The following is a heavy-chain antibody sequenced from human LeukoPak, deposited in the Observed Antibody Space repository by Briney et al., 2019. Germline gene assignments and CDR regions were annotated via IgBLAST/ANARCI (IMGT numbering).Heavy chain of an antibody. D-gene: IGHD3-16*01. CDR3: ARDGFGTGSN. V-gene: IGHV3-7*03. CDR2: ILPDGSQK. J-gene: IGHJ4*02. Sequence: GGSLRLSCVASDFTFDFYWMTWVRQAPGKGLEWLANILPDGSQKYYVDSVKGRFTISRDNPKNSLYLQINNLRADDTAVYYCARDGFGTGSNWGQGTLVTVSS. CDR1: DFTFDFYW.